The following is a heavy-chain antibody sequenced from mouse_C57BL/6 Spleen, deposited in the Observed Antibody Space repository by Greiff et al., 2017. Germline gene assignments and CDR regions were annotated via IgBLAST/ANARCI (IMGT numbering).Heavy chain of an antibody. V-gene: IGHV3-6*01. J-gene: IGHJ2*01. CDR1: GYSITSGYY. D-gene: IGHD2-3*01. CDR3: ARDRDGYYGYIDY. Sequence: EVQLQQPGPGLVKPSQSLSLTCSVTGYSITSGYYWNLIRQFPGNKLEWIGYISYDGSNNYNPSLKNPISINRDTSKNQFYLKLNAVTTEDTATYDGARDRDGYYGYIDYWGQGTTLTVSS. CDR2: ISYDGSN.